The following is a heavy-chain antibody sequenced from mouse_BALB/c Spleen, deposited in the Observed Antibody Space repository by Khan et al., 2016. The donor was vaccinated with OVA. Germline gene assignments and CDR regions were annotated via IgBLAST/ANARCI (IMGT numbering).Heavy chain of an antibody. CDR1: GYSITSGYG. V-gene: IGHV3-2*02. D-gene: IGHD3-3*01. CDR2: ISYSGST. J-gene: IGHJ2*01. CDR3: ARTARIKY. Sequence: EVELVESGPGLVKPSQSLSLTCTVTGYSITSGYGWNWIRQFPGNKLEWMGYISYSGSTNYNPSLKSRISITRDTSKYQFFLQLNSVTTEDTATYYCARTARIKYWGQCTTLTVSS.